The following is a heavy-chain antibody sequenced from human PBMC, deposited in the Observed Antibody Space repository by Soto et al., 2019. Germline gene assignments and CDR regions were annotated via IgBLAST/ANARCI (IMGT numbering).Heavy chain of an antibody. CDR2: SLPIFGTA. D-gene: IGHD5-18*01. CDR3: ARIGYSYGGYYFDY. CDR1: GGTFSSYA. Sequence: SVKVSCKASGGTFSSYAISWVRQAPGQGLEWMGGSLPIFGTANYAQKFQGRVTITADESTSTAYMELSSLRSEDTAVYYCARIGYSYGGYYFDYWGQGTLVTVSS. J-gene: IGHJ4*02. V-gene: IGHV1-69*13.